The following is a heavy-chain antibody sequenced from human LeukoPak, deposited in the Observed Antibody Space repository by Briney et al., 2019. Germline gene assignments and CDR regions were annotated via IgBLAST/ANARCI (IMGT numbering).Heavy chain of an antibody. V-gene: IGHV4-59*02. Sequence: SETLSLTRTVSGASVTTHYWSWIRQPPGKGLEWIGYIYYSGSTNYNPSLKSRVTISVDTSKNQFSLKLSSVTAADTAVYYCARGHYYGSGSYLHFDYWGQGTLVTVSS. CDR2: IYYSGST. J-gene: IGHJ4*02. D-gene: IGHD3-10*01. CDR1: GASVTTHY. CDR3: ARGHYYGSGSYLHFDY.